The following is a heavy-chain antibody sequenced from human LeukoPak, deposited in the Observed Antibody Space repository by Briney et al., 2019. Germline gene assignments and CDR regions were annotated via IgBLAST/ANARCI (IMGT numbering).Heavy chain of an antibody. J-gene: IGHJ4*02. CDR1: GFTFSSYS. D-gene: IGHD3-9*01. CDR3: ARGEDYDILTGYYVH. Sequence: KSGGSLRLSCAASGFTFSSYSMNWVRQAPGKGLEWVSSISSSSSYIYYADSVKGRFTISRDNAKNSLYLQMNSLRAEDTAVYYCARGEDYDILTGYYVHWGQGTLVTVSS. CDR2: ISSSSSYI. V-gene: IGHV3-21*01.